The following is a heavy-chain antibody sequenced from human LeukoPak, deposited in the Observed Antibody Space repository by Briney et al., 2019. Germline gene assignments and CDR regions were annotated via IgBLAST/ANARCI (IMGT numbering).Heavy chain of an antibody. D-gene: IGHD3-3*01. CDR1: GGSIGSGNYY. Sequence: SETLSLTCIVSGGSIGSGNYYWSWIRHPAGKRLEWVARIDTSGNIDYNPSLKSRVTVSLDTSKNQFSLGLSSVTAADTAVYYCARERGLLYPRLPPMIPTYYYHYMDVWGKGTTVTISS. CDR2: IDTSGNI. J-gene: IGHJ6*03. V-gene: IGHV4-61*02. CDR3: ARERGLLYPRLPPMIPTYYYHYMDV.